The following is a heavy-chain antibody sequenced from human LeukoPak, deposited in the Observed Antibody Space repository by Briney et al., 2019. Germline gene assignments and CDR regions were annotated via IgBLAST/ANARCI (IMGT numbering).Heavy chain of an antibody. J-gene: IGHJ6*03. V-gene: IGHV3-48*01. CDR3: ARNIHYYYYMDV. CDR2: ISSSSSTI. CDR1: GFTFSSYS. Sequence: PGGSLRPSCAASGFTFSSYSMNWVRQAPGKGLEWVSYISSSSSTIYYADSVKGRFTISRDNAKNSLYLQMNSLRAEDTAVYYCARNIHYYYYMDVWGKGTTVTVSS. D-gene: IGHD1/OR15-1a*01.